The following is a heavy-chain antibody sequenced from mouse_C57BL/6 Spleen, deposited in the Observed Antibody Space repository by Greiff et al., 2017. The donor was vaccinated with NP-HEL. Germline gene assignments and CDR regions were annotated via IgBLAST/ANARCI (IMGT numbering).Heavy chain of an antibody. V-gene: IGHV1-15*01. CDR3: TREGAGTDYFDY. D-gene: IGHD4-1*01. CDR1: GYTFTDYE. CDR2: IDPETGGT. J-gene: IGHJ2*01. Sequence: QVQLQQSGAELVRPGASVTLSCKASGYTFTDYEMHWVKQTPVHGLEWIGAIDPETGGTAYNQKFKGKAILTADKSSSTAYMELRSLTSEDSAVYYCTREGAGTDYFDYWGQGTTLTVSS.